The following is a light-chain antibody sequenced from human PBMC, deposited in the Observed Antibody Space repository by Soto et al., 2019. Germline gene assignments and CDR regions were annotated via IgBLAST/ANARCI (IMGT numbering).Light chain of an antibody. CDR1: QGISNW. Sequence: AIQMTHSPSSVSASVGDRVTITCRASQGISNWLAWYQQEPGKAPKLLIYAASTLRRGVPSRFRGSGSGTDFTLTISSLQPEDFATYYCIQDYNYPLTFGGGTKVDIK. CDR3: IQDYNYPLT. J-gene: IGKJ4*01. CDR2: AAS. V-gene: IGKV1-6*02.